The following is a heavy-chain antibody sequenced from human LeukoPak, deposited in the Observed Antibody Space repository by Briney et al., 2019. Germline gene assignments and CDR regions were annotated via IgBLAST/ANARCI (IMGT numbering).Heavy chain of an antibody. V-gene: IGHV1-69*05. CDR3: AREARTARPPDAFDI. D-gene: IGHD6-6*01. J-gene: IGHJ3*02. Sequence: GASVKVSCKASGGTFSSYAISWVRQAPGQGLEWMGGIIPIFGTANYAQKFQGRVTITTDESTSTTYMELSSLRSEDTAVYYCAREARTARPPDAFDIWGQGTMVTVSS. CDR2: IIPIFGTA. CDR1: GGTFSSYA.